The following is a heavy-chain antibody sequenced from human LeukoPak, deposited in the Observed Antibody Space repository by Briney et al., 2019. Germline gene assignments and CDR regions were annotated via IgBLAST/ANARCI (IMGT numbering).Heavy chain of an antibody. V-gene: IGHV3-23*01. CDR1: GFTFSNYW. D-gene: IGHD3-16*01. CDR2: ISGSGGST. Sequence: GGSLRLSCAASGFTFSNYWMHWVRQVPGKGLEWVSAISGSGGSTYYADSVKGRFTVSRDNSKNTLYLQMNSLRAEDTAVYYCAKGFAGGYDYVWGYVGYFDYWGQGTLVTVSS. CDR3: AKGFAGGYDYVWGYVGYFDY. J-gene: IGHJ4*02.